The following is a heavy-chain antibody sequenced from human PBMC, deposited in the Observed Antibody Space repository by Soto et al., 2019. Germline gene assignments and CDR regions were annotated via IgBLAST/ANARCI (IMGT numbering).Heavy chain of an antibody. CDR3: ARDRCTNGVCYMGAAYYFDY. J-gene: IGHJ4*02. CDR1: GGTFSSYA. CDR2: IIPIFGTA. Sequence: GASVKVSCKASGGTFSSYAISWVRQAPGQGLEWMGGIIPIFGTANYAQKFQGRVTITADESTSTAYMELSSLRSEDTAVYYCARDRCTNGVCYMGAAYYFDYWGQGTLVTVSS. V-gene: IGHV1-69*13. D-gene: IGHD2-8*01.